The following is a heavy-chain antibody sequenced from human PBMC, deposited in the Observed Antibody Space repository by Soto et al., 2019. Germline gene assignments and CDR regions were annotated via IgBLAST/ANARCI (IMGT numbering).Heavy chain of an antibody. CDR2: ISYDGSNK. CDR3: ASPPLLTFGGVIASDY. V-gene: IGHV3-30-3*01. D-gene: IGHD3-16*02. J-gene: IGHJ4*02. CDR1: GFTFSSYA. Sequence: QAGGSLRLSCAASGFTFSSYAMHWVRQAPGKGLEWVAVISYDGSNKYYADSVKGRFTISRDNSKNTLYLQMNSLRAEDTAVYYCASPPLLTFGGVIASDYWGQGTLVTVSS.